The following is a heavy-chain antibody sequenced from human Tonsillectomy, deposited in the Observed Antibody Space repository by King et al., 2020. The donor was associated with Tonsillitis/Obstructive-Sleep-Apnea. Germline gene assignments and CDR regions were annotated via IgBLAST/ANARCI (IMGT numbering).Heavy chain of an antibody. CDR2: ITSSTSYT. D-gene: IGHD3-3*01. Sequence: VQLVESGGGLVKPGGSLRLSCAASGFTLSDYYMNWIRQAPGKGLEWVSYITSSTSYTNYADSVKGRFIISRDHAKNSLYLQMNSLRAEDTAVYYCARVVFWSGSKYYYDMDVWGKGTTVTVSS. V-gene: IGHV3-11*05. J-gene: IGHJ6*03. CDR3: ARVVFWSGSKYYYDMDV. CDR1: GFTLSDYY.